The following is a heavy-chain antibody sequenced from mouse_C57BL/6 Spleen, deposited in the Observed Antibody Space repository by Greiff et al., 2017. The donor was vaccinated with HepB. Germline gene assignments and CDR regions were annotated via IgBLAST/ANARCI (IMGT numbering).Heavy chain of an antibody. V-gene: IGHV1-53*01. J-gene: IGHJ1*03. CDR1: GYTFTSYW. CDR3: ARRVYDGYRDGYFDV. D-gene: IGHD2-3*01. Sequence: QVQLQQPGTELVKPGASVELSCKASGYTFTSYWMHWVKQRPGQGLEWIGNINPSNGGTNYNEKFKSKATLTVDKSSSTAYMQLSSLTSVDSAVYYCARRVYDGYRDGYFDVWGTGTTVTVSS. CDR2: INPSNGGT.